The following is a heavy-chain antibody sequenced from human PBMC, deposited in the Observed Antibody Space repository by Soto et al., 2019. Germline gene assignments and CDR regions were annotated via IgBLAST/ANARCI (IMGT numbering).Heavy chain of an antibody. CDR2: INSDGSSI. V-gene: IGHV3-74*01. Sequence: EVHLVESGGGLVQPGGSLRLSCAASGFTFSSYWMHWVRQAPGKGLVWVSRINSDGSSIRYADSVKGRFTISRDNAKNTLYLQMNNLRADDTAVYYCATSISVGGRGWGQGTLVTVSS. D-gene: IGHD1-26*01. J-gene: IGHJ4*02. CDR1: GFTFSSYW. CDR3: ATSISVGGRG.